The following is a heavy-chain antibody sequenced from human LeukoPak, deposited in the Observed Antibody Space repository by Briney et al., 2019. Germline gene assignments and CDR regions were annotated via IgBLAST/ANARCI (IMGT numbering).Heavy chain of an antibody. CDR2: IYYSGST. CDR1: GGSISSSSYY. J-gene: IGHJ3*02. CDR3: ARDLSGDGFPRQDDAFDI. V-gene: IGHV4-39*07. Sequence: SETLSLTCTVSGGSISSSSYYWGWIRQPPGKGLEWIGSIYYSGSTYYNPSLKSRVTISVDTSKNQFSLKLSSVTAADTAVYYCARDLSGDGFPRQDDAFDIWGQGTMVTVSS. D-gene: IGHD5-24*01.